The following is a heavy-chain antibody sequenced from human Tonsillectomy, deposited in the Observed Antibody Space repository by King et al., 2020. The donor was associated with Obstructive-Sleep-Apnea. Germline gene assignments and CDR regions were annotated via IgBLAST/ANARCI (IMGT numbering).Heavy chain of an antibody. CDR1: GFAFSSYG. V-gene: IGHV3-30*03. CDR2: IAYHGNNK. D-gene: IGHD3-10*01. Sequence: VQLVESGGGVVQPGKSLRLSCAASGFAFSSYGMHWVRQAPGKGLEWVAVIAYHGNNKHYADSVKGRFTISRDNSNNTLFLQVNTLRPEDTAVYFCARGLLPHQGVGESVIDSWGQGILVIVSS. CDR3: ARGLLPHQGVGESVIDS. J-gene: IGHJ4*02.